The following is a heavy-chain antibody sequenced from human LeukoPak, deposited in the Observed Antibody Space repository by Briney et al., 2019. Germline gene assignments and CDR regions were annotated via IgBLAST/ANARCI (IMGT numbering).Heavy chain of an antibody. Sequence: ASVKVSCKVSGYTLTELSMHWVRQAPGKGLEWIGRFDPEDGEAISAQKFQGRVTITADESTSTAYMELSSLRSEDTAVYYCARGAMWELSYYFDYWGQGTLVTVSS. CDR3: ARGAMWELSYYFDY. CDR1: GYTLTELS. J-gene: IGHJ4*02. D-gene: IGHD1-26*01. V-gene: IGHV1-24*01. CDR2: FDPEDGEA.